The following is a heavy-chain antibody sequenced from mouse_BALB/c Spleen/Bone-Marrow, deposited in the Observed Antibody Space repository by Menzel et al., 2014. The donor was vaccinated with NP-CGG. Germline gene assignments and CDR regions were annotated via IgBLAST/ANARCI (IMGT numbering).Heavy chain of an antibody. V-gene: IGHV1-62-2*01. CDR1: GYTFTDYI. CDR2: FYPGSGNI. CDR3: TRHFYGSSYFDY. D-gene: IGHD1-1*01. Sequence: QVQLKESGAELVKPGASVKLSCKASGYTFTDYIIHWIKQRSGQGLEWIGWFYPGSGNIKYNEKFKDKATLTVDKSSSTVYMELSRLTSEDSAVYFCTRHFYGSSYFDYWGQGTTLTVSS. J-gene: IGHJ2*01.